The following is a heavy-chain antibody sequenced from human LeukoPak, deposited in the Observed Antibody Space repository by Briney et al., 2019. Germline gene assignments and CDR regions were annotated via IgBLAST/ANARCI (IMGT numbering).Heavy chain of an antibody. CDR3: GRGNKSFDP. Sequence: ASVKVSCKASGYTFTGYYMHWVRQAPGQGLEWMGWINPNSGGTNYAQKFQGGVTMIKDTSTNSAYMELNKLTSDDTAVYYCGRGNKSFDPWGQGTLVTVSS. J-gene: IGHJ5*02. CDR1: GYTFTGYY. V-gene: IGHV1-2*02. CDR2: INPNSGGT.